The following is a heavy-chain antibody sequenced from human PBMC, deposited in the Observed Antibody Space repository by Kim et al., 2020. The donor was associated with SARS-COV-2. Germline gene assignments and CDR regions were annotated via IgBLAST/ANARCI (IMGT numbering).Heavy chain of an antibody. CDR1: GYTFTGYY. CDR3: ARDPDTAMVTFRFDP. J-gene: IGHJ5*02. V-gene: IGHV1-2*04. Sequence: ASVKVSCKASGYTFTGYYMYWVRQAPGQGLEWMGWINPNSGGTNYAQKFQGWVTMTRDTSISTAYMELSRLRSDDTAVYYCARDPDTAMVTFRFDPWGQGTLVTVSS. D-gene: IGHD5-18*01. CDR2: INPNSGGT.